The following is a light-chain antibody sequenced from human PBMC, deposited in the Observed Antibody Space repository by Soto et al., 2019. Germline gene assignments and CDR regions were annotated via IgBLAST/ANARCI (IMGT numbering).Light chain of an antibody. V-gene: IGLV7-43*01. J-gene: IGLJ2*01. CDR1: TGAVTSDSY. CDR2: STS. Sequence: QAVVTQDPSLTVSPGGTVTLTCASSTGAVTSDSYPNWLQQKPGQAPRALIYSTSKKHSWTPARFSGSLLGGKAALTLSGVQPEDQADYFCLIYFGGALVFGGGTKLTVL. CDR3: LIYFGGALV.